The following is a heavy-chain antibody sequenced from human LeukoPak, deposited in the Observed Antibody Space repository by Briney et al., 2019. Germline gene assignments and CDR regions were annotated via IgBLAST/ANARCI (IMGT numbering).Heavy chain of an antibody. D-gene: IGHD6-13*01. J-gene: IGHJ6*02. Sequence: SETLSLTCTVSGGSISSYYWSWIRQPAGKGLEWIGRIYTSGSTNYNPSLKSRVTMSVDTSKNQFSLKLSSVTAADTAVYYCARGPIDSRSSWYSNILYRYYYYGMDVWGQGTTVTVSS. CDR1: GGSISSYY. CDR3: ARGPIDSRSSWYSNILYRYYYYGMDV. V-gene: IGHV4-4*07. CDR2: IYTSGST.